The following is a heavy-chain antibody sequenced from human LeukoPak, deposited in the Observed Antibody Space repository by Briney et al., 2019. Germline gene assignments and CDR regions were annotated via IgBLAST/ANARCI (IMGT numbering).Heavy chain of an antibody. Sequence: GSLRLSCAASGFTFSSYWMCWVRQAPGKGLEWIGEINHSGSTNYNPSLKSRVTISVDTSKNQFSLKLSSVTAADTAVYYCASHKVVPAFPDVWGKGTTVTVSS. D-gene: IGHD2-2*01. CDR3: ASHKVVPAFPDV. J-gene: IGHJ6*04. V-gene: IGHV4-34*01. CDR1: GFTFSSYW. CDR2: INHSGST.